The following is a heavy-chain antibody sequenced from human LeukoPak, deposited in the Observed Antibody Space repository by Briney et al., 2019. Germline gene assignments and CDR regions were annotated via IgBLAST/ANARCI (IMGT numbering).Heavy chain of an antibody. CDR1: GFTFSSSA. CDR2: ISGSGSGGST. D-gene: IGHD3-10*01. CDR3: AIGSMVRGVPQQPFDY. V-gene: IGHV3-23*01. J-gene: IGHJ4*02. Sequence: GGSLRLSCAASGFTFSSSAMSWVRQAPGKGLEWVSSISGSGSGGSTYYADSVKGRFTISRDNSKNTLYLQMNSLRAEDTAVYFCAIGSMVRGVPQQPFDYWGQGTLVTVSS.